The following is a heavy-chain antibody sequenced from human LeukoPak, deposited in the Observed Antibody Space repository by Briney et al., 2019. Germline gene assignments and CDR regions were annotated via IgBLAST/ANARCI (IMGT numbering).Heavy chain of an antibody. V-gene: IGHV3-21*01. J-gene: IGHJ4*02. CDR2: ISSSSSYI. Sequence: GGSLTLSCAASGFTFSSYSMNWVRQAPGKGLEWVSSISSSSSYIYYTDSVKGRLTISRDNAKNSLFLQMNSLTAGDTAVYYCARERTTIVSGTTIGAYWGQGTLVTVSS. CDR3: ARERTTIVSGTTIGAY. D-gene: IGHD2/OR15-2a*01. CDR1: GFTFSSYS.